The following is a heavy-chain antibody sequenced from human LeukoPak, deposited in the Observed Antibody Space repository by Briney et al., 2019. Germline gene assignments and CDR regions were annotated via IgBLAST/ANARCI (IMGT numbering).Heavy chain of an antibody. D-gene: IGHD2-2*01. CDR1: GFTFSSYG. J-gene: IGHJ4*02. CDR2: IRNDGSNK. Sequence: GGSLRLSCAASGFTFSSYGMHWVRQAPGKGLEWVAFIRNDGSNKYYADSVKGRFTISRDNSKNTLYLQMNSLRAEDTAVYYCARGPFTSISKYFDYWGQGTLVTVSS. V-gene: IGHV3-30*02. CDR3: ARGPFTSISKYFDY.